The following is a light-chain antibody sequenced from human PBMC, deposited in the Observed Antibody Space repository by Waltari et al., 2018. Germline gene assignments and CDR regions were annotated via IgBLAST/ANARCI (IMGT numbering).Light chain of an antibody. CDR1: VRSIG. J-gene: IGKJ1*01. Sequence: VRSIGFASYPHEPGPARRLYIYAESTRATRIQDMFSGSGSGTDFSLTISSLVAEDFAVYYCQRHVSLLATFGQWTKVEIK. CDR3: QRHVSLLAT. V-gene: IGKV3-20*01. CDR2: AES.